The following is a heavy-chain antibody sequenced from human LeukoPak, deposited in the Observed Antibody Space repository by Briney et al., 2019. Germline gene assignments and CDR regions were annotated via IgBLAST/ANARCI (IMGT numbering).Heavy chain of an antibody. CDR2: IYSGGST. CDR3: ARDWGYYYDSSGYSRGQYYFDY. Sequence: GGSLRLSCAASGFTVSSNYMSWVRQAPGKGLEWVSVIYSGGSTYYADSVKGRFTISRDNSKNTLYLQMNSLRAGDTAVYYCARDWGYYYDSSGYSRGQYYFDYWGQGTLVTVSS. J-gene: IGHJ4*02. V-gene: IGHV3-53*01. CDR1: GFTVSSNY. D-gene: IGHD3-22*01.